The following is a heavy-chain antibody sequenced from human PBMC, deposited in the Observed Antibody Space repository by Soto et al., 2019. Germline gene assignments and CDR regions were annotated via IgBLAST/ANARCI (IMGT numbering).Heavy chain of an antibody. V-gene: IGHV3-23*01. CDR1: GFTFSSYA. D-gene: IGHD6-6*01. CDR2: ISGSGGST. Sequence: GGSLRLSCAASGFTFSSYAMSWVRQATGKGLAWVSAISGSGGSTYYADSVKGRSTISRDNSKNTLYLQMNSLRAEDTAVYYCAKGSHSSSIYYYYGMDVWGQGTTVTSP. J-gene: IGHJ6*02. CDR3: AKGSHSSSIYYYYGMDV.